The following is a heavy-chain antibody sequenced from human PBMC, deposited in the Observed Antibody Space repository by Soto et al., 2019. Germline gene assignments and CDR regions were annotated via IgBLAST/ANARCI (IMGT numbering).Heavy chain of an antibody. CDR3: ARGNYNFWIGPFDY. Sequence: PGGSLRLSCAASGFTFNKYGMNWVRQAPGKGLEWVSSISSSSSYIYYADSVKGRFTISRDNAKNSLYLQWNSLRAEDTAVYYCARGNYNFWIGPFDYWGLGTLVTVSS. CDR2: ISSSSSYI. J-gene: IGHJ4*02. D-gene: IGHD3-3*01. CDR1: GFTFNKYG. V-gene: IGHV3-21*01.